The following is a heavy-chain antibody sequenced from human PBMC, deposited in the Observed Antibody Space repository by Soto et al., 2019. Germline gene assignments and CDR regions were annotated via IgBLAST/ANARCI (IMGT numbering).Heavy chain of an antibody. Sequence: SETLSLTCTVSGGSILDSTYYWAWIRQSPGKGLEWIGTIFYSGGTFYTPSLKSRVTMSVDTSNNQFSLKLSSVTAADTAVYYCSRQASGYYYGWFDPWGQGTLVTVSS. CDR3: SRQASGYYYGWFDP. CDR2: IFYSGGT. CDR1: GGSILDSTYY. J-gene: IGHJ5*02. D-gene: IGHD3-22*01. V-gene: IGHV4-39*01.